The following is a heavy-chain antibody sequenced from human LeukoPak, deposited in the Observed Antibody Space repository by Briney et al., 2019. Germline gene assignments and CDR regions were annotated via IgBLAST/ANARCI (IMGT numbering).Heavy chain of an antibody. Sequence: GGSLRLSCAASGFTFSTYAMHWVRQAPGKGLEWVTIISYDGSYKYYADSVKGRFTISRDNSKNTLFLQMNSLKAEDTAVYYCARERYGGNSDYFDYWGQGTLVTVSS. CDR3: ARERYGGNSDYFDY. CDR2: ISYDGSYK. J-gene: IGHJ4*02. CDR1: GFTFSTYA. D-gene: IGHD4-23*01. V-gene: IGHV3-30-3*01.